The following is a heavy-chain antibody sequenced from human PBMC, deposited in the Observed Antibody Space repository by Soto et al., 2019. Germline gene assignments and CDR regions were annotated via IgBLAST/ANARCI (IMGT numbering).Heavy chain of an antibody. D-gene: IGHD3-10*01. CDR3: ARYYYNGYYFDY. CDR1: GYTFSTYY. Sequence: ASVKVSCKASGYTFSTYYMHWVRQAPGQGYEWMGIINPSGGSTTYAQKFQGRVTMTRDTSTTTVYMELSSLKSEDTAVYYCARYYYNGYYFDYWGQGTLVTVSS. V-gene: IGHV1-46*01. CDR2: INPSGGST. J-gene: IGHJ4*02.